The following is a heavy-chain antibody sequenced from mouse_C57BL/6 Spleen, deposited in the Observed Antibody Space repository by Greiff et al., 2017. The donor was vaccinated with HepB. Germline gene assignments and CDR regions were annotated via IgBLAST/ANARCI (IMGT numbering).Heavy chain of an antibody. V-gene: IGHV5-17*01. CDR3: ARRSSGYPYYAMDY. J-gene: IGHJ4*01. D-gene: IGHD3-2*02. CDR1: GFTFSDYG. CDR2: ISSGSSTI. Sequence: EVKLVESGGGLVKPGGSLKLSCAASGFTFSDYGMHWVRQAPEKGLEWVAYISSGSSTIYYADTVKGRFTISRDNAKNTLFLQMTSLRSEDTAMYYCARRSSGYPYYAMDYWGQGTSVTVSS.